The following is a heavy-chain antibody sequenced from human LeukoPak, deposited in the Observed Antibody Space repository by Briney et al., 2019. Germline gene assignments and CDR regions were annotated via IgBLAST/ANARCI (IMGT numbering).Heavy chain of an antibody. Sequence: PGGSLRLSCAASGFTFSSYWMTWVRQAPGKGLEWVANIRKDGSEKYYVDSVKGRFTISRDNSKNTLYLQMNSLRAEDTAVYYCAKGRYYYDNSGYSSLDYWGQGTLVTVSS. CDR2: IRKDGSEK. V-gene: IGHV3-7*01. CDR3: AKGRYYYDNSGYSSLDY. D-gene: IGHD3-22*01. CDR1: GFTFSSYW. J-gene: IGHJ4*02.